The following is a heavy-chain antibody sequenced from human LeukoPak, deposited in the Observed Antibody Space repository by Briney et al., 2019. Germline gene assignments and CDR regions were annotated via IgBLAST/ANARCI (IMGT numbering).Heavy chain of an antibody. Sequence: ASVKVSCKASGYTFTGYYMHWVRQAPGQGLEWMGWFKPSNGDTNYAQKFQGRVTMTRDTSTSTVYMELSSLRSEDTAVYYCARDPETAFDIWGQGTMVTVSS. CDR2: FKPSNGDT. J-gene: IGHJ3*02. CDR1: GYTFTGYY. CDR3: ARDPETAFDI. V-gene: IGHV1-2*02.